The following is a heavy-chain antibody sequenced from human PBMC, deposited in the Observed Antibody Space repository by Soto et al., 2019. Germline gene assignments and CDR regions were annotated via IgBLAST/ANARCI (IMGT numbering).Heavy chain of an antibody. CDR2: VYYNGST. V-gene: IGHV4-31*03. CDR1: GGSINSGGYY. CDR3: ARERYSSLLLGDNYYYGMDV. Sequence: KTSETLSLTCTVSGGSINSGGYYWAWIRQHPGKGLEWIGYVYYNGSTYYNPSLKSRVTISVDTSKNQLSLKLSSVTAADTAVYYCARERYSSLLLGDNYYYGMDVWGQGTTVTVSS. J-gene: IGHJ6*02. D-gene: IGHD3-16*01.